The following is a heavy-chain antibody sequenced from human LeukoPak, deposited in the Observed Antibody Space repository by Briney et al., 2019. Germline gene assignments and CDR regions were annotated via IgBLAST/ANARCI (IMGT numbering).Heavy chain of an antibody. J-gene: IGHJ4*02. V-gene: IGHV4-4*02. CDR3: ARGANYYDSRGGFDY. D-gene: IGHD3-22*01. Sequence: PSETLSLTCGVSGGSISSSNWWSWVRQPPGKGLEWIGGIYYSGRTNYNPSLKNRVTMSVDKSNNQFSLKLSSVTAADTAVYYCARGANYYDSRGGFDYWGQGTLVTVSS. CDR2: IYYSGRT. CDR1: GGSISSSNW.